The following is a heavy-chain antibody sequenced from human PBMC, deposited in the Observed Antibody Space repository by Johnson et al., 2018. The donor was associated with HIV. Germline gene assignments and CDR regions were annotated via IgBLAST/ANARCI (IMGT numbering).Heavy chain of an antibody. D-gene: IGHD3-3*01. CDR1: GFTVSTFA. CDR3: ARPAGDFWSGYYDAFEI. CDR2: ISYDGTNN. V-gene: IGHV3-30*04. J-gene: IGHJ3*02. Sequence: VQLVESGGGVVQPGTSLRLSCAASGFTVSTFAMHWVRQAPGKGLEWVAVISYDGTNNQNGDSVKGRFTISRDNSKNTLYLQMNSLRAEDTAVYYCARPAGDFWSGYYDAFEIWGKGTMVTVSS.